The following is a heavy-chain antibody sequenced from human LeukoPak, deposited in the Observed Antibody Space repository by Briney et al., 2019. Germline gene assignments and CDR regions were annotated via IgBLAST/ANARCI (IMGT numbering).Heavy chain of an antibody. V-gene: IGHV3-23*01. D-gene: IGHD6-13*01. CDR2: ISGSGHST. CDR1: GFTFSYYA. Sequence: PGGSLRLSCAASGFTFSYYAMIWVRQAPGKGLEWVSGISGSGHSTFYADSVKGRFTISRDNSKNTLYLQMNSLRAEDTAVYYCAKDLVADISAAVNWFDPWGQGTLVTVSS. J-gene: IGHJ5*02. CDR3: AKDLVADISAAVNWFDP.